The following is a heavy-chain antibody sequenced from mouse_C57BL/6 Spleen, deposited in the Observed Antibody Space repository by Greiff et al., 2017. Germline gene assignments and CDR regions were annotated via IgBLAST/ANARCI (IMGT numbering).Heavy chain of an antibody. D-gene: IGHD1-1*01. Sequence: VQLQQPGAELVKPGASVKLSCKASGYTFTSSWMHWVKQRPGQGLEWIGMIHPNSGSTNYNEKFKSKATLTVEQSSSTAYMQLRSLTSEDSAVXYCAKCYYGSSYGAMDYWGQGTSVTVSS. CDR2: IHPNSGST. CDR3: AKCYYGSSYGAMDY. CDR1: GYTFTSSW. J-gene: IGHJ4*01. V-gene: IGHV1-64*01.